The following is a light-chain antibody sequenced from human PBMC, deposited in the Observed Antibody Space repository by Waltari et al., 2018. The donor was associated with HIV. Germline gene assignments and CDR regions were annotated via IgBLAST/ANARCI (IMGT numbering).Light chain of an antibody. J-gene: IGLJ1*01. CDR1: SSNIGAGYD. V-gene: IGLV1-40*01. Sequence: QSVLTQPPSVSGAPGQRVTISCTGSSSNIGAGYDVHWYQQLPGTAPKLLISGNSKRPSGVPDRFSGSKSGTSASLPITGLQAEDEADYYCQSYDSSLSRRVFGTGTKVTVL. CDR2: GNS. CDR3: QSYDSSLSRRV.